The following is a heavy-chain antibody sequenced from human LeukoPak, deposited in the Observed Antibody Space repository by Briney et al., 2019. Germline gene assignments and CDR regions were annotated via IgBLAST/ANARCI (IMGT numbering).Heavy chain of an antibody. J-gene: IGHJ3*02. D-gene: IGHD2-15*01. CDR3: AKGYCSGGSCNPDAFDI. CDR2: ISSSSSTI. Sequence: GGSLRLSCAASGFTFSSYSMNWVRQAPGKGLEWVSYISSSSSTIYYADSVKGRFTISRDNAKNSLYLQMNSLRAEDTAVYYCAKGYCSGGSCNPDAFDIWGQGTMVTVSS. V-gene: IGHV3-48*01. CDR1: GFTFSSYS.